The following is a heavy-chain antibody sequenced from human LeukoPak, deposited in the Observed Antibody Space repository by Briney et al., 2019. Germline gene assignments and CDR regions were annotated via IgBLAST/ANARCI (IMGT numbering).Heavy chain of an antibody. Sequence: GGSLRLSCAASGFTFSSYAMSWVRQAPGKGLEGVSAISGSGGSTYYADSVKGRFTISRDNSKNTLYLQMNSLRAEDTAFYYCAKVPLSAGGWYEYWGQGTLVTVSS. V-gene: IGHV3-23*01. CDR2: ISGSGGST. D-gene: IGHD6-19*01. CDR1: GFTFSSYA. CDR3: AKVPLSAGGWYEY. J-gene: IGHJ4*02.